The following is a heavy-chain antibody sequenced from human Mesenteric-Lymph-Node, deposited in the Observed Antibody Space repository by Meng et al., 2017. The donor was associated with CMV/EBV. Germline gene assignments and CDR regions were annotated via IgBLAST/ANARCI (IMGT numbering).Heavy chain of an antibody. J-gene: IGHJ6*02. D-gene: IGHD6-13*01. CDR2: IMPLFGTA. CDR1: GGTFNNYA. CDR3: AREVTGYSSSYYYNHGMDV. V-gene: IGHV1-69*05. Sequence: SVKVSCKASGGTFNNYAISWVRQAPGQGLEWLGGIMPLFGTANYAQKFQGRVTITTDESTNTAYMELSSLRSEDTAVYYCAREVTGYSSSYYYNHGMDVWGQGTTVTVSS.